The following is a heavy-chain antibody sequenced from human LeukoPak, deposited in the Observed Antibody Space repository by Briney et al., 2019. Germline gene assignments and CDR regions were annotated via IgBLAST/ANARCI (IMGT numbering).Heavy chain of an antibody. CDR2: INHSGST. J-gene: IGHJ6*03. Sequence: PSETLSLTCAVYGGSFSGYYWSWIRQPPGKGLEWIGEINHSGSTNYNPSLKSRVTISVDTSKNQFSLKLSSVTVADTAVYYCARALGYCSGGSCYDNYYYMDVWGKGTTVTVSS. D-gene: IGHD2-15*01. V-gene: IGHV4-34*01. CDR3: ARALGYCSGGSCYDNYYYMDV. CDR1: GGSFSGYY.